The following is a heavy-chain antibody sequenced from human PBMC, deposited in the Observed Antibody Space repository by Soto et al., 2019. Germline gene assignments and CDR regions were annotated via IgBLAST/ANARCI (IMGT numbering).Heavy chain of an antibody. CDR1: GYTFTGYY. Sequence: ASVKVSCKASGYTFTGYYMHWVRQAPGQGLEWMGRINPNSGGTNYAQKFQGWVTMTRDTSIGTAYMELNRLRSDDTAVYYCARDREVRGVIIDYYYGMDVWGQGTTVTVSS. J-gene: IGHJ6*02. CDR2: INPNSGGT. D-gene: IGHD3-10*01. V-gene: IGHV1-2*04. CDR3: ARDREVRGVIIDYYYGMDV.